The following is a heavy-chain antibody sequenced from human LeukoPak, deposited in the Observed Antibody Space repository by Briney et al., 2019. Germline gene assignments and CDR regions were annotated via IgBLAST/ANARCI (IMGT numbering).Heavy chain of an antibody. D-gene: IGHD3-16*01. CDR1: GFTFSDYW. J-gene: IGHJ4*02. CDR2: INTDTRGT. Sequence: GGSLRLSCAASGFTFSDYWMHWVRQAPGKGLVWVSIINTDTRGTYYADSVKGRFTISRDNAKNTLYLQMNSLGAEDTAVYYCARAGAYHFDNWGQGTLVTVSS. CDR3: ARAGAYHFDN. V-gene: IGHV3-74*01.